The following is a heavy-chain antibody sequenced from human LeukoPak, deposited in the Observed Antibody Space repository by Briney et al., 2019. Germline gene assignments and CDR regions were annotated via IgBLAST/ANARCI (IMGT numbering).Heavy chain of an antibody. V-gene: IGHV3-7*01. Sequence: TGGSLRLSCAASGFTFSSYWMSWVRQAPGKGLEWVANIKQDGSEKYYVDSVKGRFTISRDNAKNSLYLQMNSLRAEDTAVYYCARENAPGITIVATIAYFDYWGQGTLVTVSS. CDR2: IKQDGSEK. D-gene: IGHD5-12*01. CDR3: ARENAPGITIVATIAYFDY. J-gene: IGHJ4*02. CDR1: GFTFSSYW.